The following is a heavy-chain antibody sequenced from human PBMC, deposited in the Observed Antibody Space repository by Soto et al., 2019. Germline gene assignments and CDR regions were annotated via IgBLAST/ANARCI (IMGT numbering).Heavy chain of an antibody. CDR3: SKSGAIAALDP. CDR2: ISGSGGST. Sequence: EVQLLESRGGLVQPGGALRLACAAAGFTFSSYTMNWVRQAPGKGLEWISSISGSGGSTYYADSVKGRFAISRDNSKDTVYVQMNSLRAEDTAVYYSSKSGAIAALDPCGQGTPVTVSS. V-gene: IGHV3-23*01. D-gene: IGHD6-6*01. J-gene: IGHJ5*02. CDR1: GFTFSSYT.